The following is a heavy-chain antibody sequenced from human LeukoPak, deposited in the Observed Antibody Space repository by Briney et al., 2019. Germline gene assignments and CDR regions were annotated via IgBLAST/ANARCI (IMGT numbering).Heavy chain of an antibody. CDR1: RYTSTGYY. Sequence: PSWKFSSKASRYTSTGYYRHWGRQPPGQGLEGREGINPNMGGTNYAQKFQGRVTMTRDTSISTAYMELSRLRSDDTAVYYCARGGAGDFWRRAYYYYYMDVWGKGTTVTVSS. CDR3: ARGGAGDFWRRAYYYYYMDV. D-gene: IGHD3-3*01. CDR2: INPNMGGT. V-gene: IGHV1-2*02. J-gene: IGHJ6*03.